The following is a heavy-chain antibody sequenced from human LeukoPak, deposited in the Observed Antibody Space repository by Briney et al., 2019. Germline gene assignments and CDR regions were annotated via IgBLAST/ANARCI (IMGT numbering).Heavy chain of an antibody. CDR1: GLTFSSYA. J-gene: IGHJ5*02. CDR3: AKRTGDFWSGYLTFDP. Sequence: PGGSLRLSCAASGLTFSSYAMSWVRQAPGKGLEWVSAISGTGGSTYYADSVKGRFTISRDNSRNTLYLQMNSLRAEDTAVYYCAKRTGDFWSGYLTFDPWGQGTLVTVSS. D-gene: IGHD3-3*01. CDR2: ISGTGGST. V-gene: IGHV3-23*01.